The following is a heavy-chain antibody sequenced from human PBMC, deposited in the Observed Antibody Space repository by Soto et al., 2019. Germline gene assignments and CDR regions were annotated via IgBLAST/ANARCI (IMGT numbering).Heavy chain of an antibody. V-gene: IGHV4-31*03. CDR3: ASGRGGIGYYFDY. CDR1: GGSISNGGYY. Sequence: SETLSLTCTVSGGSISNGGYYWSWIRQHPGKGLEWIGYIYYSGSTYYNPSLKSRVTVSVDTSKNQFSLKLSSVTAADTAVYYCASGRGGIGYYFDYWGQGTLVTVSS. CDR2: IYYSGST. J-gene: IGHJ4*02. D-gene: IGHD2-15*01.